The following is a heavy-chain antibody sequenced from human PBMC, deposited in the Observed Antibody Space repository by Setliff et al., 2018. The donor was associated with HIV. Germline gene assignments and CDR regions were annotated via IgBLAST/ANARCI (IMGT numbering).Heavy chain of an antibody. CDR2: MYHSGST. V-gene: IGHV4-31*03. CDR1: GVSITTDGYY. Sequence: LSLTCSVSGVSITTDGYYWSWIRHYPGKGPEWIGYMYHSGSTYYNASLASRLIMSLDPSKNQFSLKLNSMTAADTAMYYCAGGRYFRDIRDSRFDFWGQGMLVTVSS. CDR3: AGGRYFRDIRDSRFDF. D-gene: IGHD3-9*01. J-gene: IGHJ4*02.